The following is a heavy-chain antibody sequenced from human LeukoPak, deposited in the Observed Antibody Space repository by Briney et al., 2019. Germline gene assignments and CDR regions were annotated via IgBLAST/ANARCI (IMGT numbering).Heavy chain of an antibody. D-gene: IGHD6-6*01. CDR1: GYTFTNYG. J-gene: IGHJ4*02. CDR3: ARDRWRDSTSSFDY. V-gene: IGHV1-18*01. Sequence: GASVKVSCKASGYTFTNYGINWVRQAPGQGLEWMGWISAYNGNTNYAQKLQGRVTMTTDTSTSTAYMELRRLRPDDTAVYYCARDRWRDSTSSFDYWGQGTLVTVSS. CDR2: ISAYNGNT.